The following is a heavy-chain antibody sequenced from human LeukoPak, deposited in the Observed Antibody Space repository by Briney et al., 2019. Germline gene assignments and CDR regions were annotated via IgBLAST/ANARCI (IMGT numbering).Heavy chain of an antibody. CDR1: GYTFTGYY. Sequence: ASVKVSCKASGYTFTGYYMHWVRQAPGQGLEWMGWINPNSGGTNYAQKFQGRVTMTRDTSISTAYMELSRLRSDDTAVYYCARDLAAGGTYPHYWGQGTLVTVSS. D-gene: IGHD6-13*01. J-gene: IGHJ4*02. CDR2: INPNSGGT. V-gene: IGHV1-2*02. CDR3: ARDLAAGGTYPHY.